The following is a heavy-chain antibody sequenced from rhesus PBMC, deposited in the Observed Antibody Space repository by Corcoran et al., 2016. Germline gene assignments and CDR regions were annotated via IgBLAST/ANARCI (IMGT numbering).Heavy chain of an antibody. CDR3: TRRGNLDY. CDR2: IRYTGQTI. V-gene: IGHV3-136*01. Sequence: EVQLVESGGGLVQPGGSLRLSCAASGFTFRSFDLRVGRQAPGKGLEWVSYIRYTGQTIYYADSVKGRFTISRDNAKNSLSLQMSSLRAEDTAVYYCTRRGNLDYWGQGVLVTVSS. D-gene: IGHD4-17*01. CDR1: GFTFRSFD. J-gene: IGHJ4*01.